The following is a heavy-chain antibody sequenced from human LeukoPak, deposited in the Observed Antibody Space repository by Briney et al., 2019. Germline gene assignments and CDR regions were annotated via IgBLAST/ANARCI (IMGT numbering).Heavy chain of an antibody. D-gene: IGHD3-10*01. Sequence: ASVKVSCKASGYTFTGYYMHWVRQAPGQGLEWMRWINPNSGGTNYAQKFQGRVTMTRDTSISTAYMELSRLRSDDTAVYYCARDDPRGWYYFDYWGQGTLVTVSS. J-gene: IGHJ4*02. CDR3: ARDDPRGWYYFDY. CDR2: INPNSGGT. V-gene: IGHV1-2*02. CDR1: GYTFTGYY.